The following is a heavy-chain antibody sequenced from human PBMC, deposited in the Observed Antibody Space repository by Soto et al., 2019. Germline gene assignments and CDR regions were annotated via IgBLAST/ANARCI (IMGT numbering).Heavy chain of an antibody. D-gene: IGHD3-10*01. CDR2: LSGTGSST. Sequence: PGGSLRLSCVVSAASGFTFSNYAMSWVRQAPGKGLQWVSGLSGTGSSTYYADSVYGRFIISRDNSINTLYLQMNSLRDEDTAVYYCAKGAEMSVGYGMDVWGQGTTVTVSS. CDR3: AKGAEMSVGYGMDV. V-gene: IGHV3-23*01. CDR1: GFTFSNYA. J-gene: IGHJ6*02.